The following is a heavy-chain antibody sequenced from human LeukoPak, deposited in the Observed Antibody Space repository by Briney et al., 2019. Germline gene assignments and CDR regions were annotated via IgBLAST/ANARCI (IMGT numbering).Heavy chain of an antibody. V-gene: IGHV3-33*08. Sequence: PGGSLRLSCAASGFTFSSYGMHWVRQAPGKGLEWVAVIWYDGSNKYYADSVKGRFTISRDNSKNTLYLQMNSLRAEDTAVYYCARDHHSSGWYVTRWGQGTLVTVSS. CDR1: GFTFSSYG. CDR3: ARDHHSSGWYVTR. J-gene: IGHJ4*02. D-gene: IGHD6-19*01. CDR2: IWYDGSNK.